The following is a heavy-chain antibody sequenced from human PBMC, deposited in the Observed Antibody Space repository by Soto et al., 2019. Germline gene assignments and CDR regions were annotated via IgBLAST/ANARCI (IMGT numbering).Heavy chain of an antibody. Sequence: SQTLSLTCAISGDSVSSNSAAWNWIRKSPSRGLEWLGRTYYRSKWYNDYAVSVKSRITINPDTSKNQFSLQLNSVTPEDTAVYYCARDGINWDDAFDIWGQGTMVTVSS. CDR2: TYYRSKWYN. D-gene: IGHD7-27*01. CDR1: GDSVSSNSAA. CDR3: ARDGINWDDAFDI. J-gene: IGHJ3*02. V-gene: IGHV6-1*01.